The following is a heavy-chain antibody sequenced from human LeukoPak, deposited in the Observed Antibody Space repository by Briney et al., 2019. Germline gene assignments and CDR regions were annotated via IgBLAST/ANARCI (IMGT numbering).Heavy chain of an antibody. CDR1: GYTFTSYA. D-gene: IGHD2-15*01. V-gene: IGHV1-3*01. CDR2: INAGNGNT. CDR3: ARERRVCSGGSCYSIFDY. J-gene: IGHJ4*02. Sequence: RASVTVSCKASGYTFTSYAMHWVRQAPGQRLEWMGWINAGNGNTKYSQKFQGRVTITRDTSASTAYMELSSLRSEDTAVYYCARERRVCSGGSCYSIFDYWGQGTLVTVSS.